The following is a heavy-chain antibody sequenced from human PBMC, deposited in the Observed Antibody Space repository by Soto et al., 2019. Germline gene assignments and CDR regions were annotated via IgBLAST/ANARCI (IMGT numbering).Heavy chain of an antibody. CDR2: IYWDDDK. D-gene: IGHD2-21*01. Sequence: QITLKESGPTLVKPTQTLTLTCTFCGFSLSTTGVGVSWIRQPPGKALEWLALIYWDDDKRYNPSLKSRLTITKDTSKNQVVLTMTNMDPVDTATYYCVQSRCGGDCLQSYSSHSYYGLDAWGQGTTVTVSS. CDR3: VQSRCGGDCLQSYSSHSYYGLDA. J-gene: IGHJ6*02. CDR1: GFSLSTTGVG. V-gene: IGHV2-5*02.